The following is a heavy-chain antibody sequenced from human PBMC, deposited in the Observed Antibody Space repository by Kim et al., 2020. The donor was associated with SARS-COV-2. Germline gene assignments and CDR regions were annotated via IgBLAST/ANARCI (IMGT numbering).Heavy chain of an antibody. V-gene: IGHV7-4-1*02. CDR1: GYSFTGFG. CDR3: ARIHCSSASCFWSLGY. CDR2: INTNTANP. J-gene: IGHJ4*02. Sequence: ASVKVSCKASGYSFTGFGLVWVRQAPGQGLEWMGWINTNTANPTYAHGFAGRFAFSLDTSVSAAYLQISNLKSEDTAFYYCARIHCSSASCFWSLGYWGQ. D-gene: IGHD2-2*01.